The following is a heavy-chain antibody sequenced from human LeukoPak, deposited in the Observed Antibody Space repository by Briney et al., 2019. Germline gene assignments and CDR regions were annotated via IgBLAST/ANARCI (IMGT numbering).Heavy chain of an antibody. CDR2: ISSSNSYI. J-gene: IGHJ6*02. Sequence: GVSLRLSCAASGFTFSSYSMNWVRQAPGKGLEWVSSISSSNSYIYYADSVKGRFTISRDNAKNSLYLQMNSLRAEDTAVYYCAREYYDILTGYFGSGYYYGMDVWGQGTRSPSP. D-gene: IGHD3-9*01. V-gene: IGHV3-21*01. CDR3: AREYYDILTGYFGSGYYYGMDV. CDR1: GFTFSSYS.